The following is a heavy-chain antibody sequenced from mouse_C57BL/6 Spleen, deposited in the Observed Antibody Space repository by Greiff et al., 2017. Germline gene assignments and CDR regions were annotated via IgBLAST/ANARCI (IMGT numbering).Heavy chain of an antibody. J-gene: IGHJ2*01. CDR2: INPSTGGT. CDR3: ARRGYYDYGGLDY. Sequence: EVQLQQSGPELVKPGASVKISCKASGYSFTGYYRNWVKQSPEKSLEGSGEINPSTGGTTYNQKFKAKATLTVDKSSSTAYMQLKSLTSEDSAVYYCARRGYYDYGGLDYWGQGTTLTVSS. D-gene: IGHD2-4*01. V-gene: IGHV1-42*01. CDR1: GYSFTGYY.